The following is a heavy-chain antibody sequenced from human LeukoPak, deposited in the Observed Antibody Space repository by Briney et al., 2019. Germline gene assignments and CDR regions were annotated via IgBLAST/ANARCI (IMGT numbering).Heavy chain of an antibody. CDR1: GFTFGDYA. Sequence: GGSLRLSCTASGFTFGDYAMSWVRQAPGKGLEWVGFIRSKAYGGTTEYAASVKGRFTISRDDSKSIAYLQMNSLKTEDTAVYYCTRDRRGIAAAGFDYWGQGTLVTVSS. D-gene: IGHD6-13*01. CDR2: IRSKAYGGTT. J-gene: IGHJ4*02. V-gene: IGHV3-49*04. CDR3: TRDRRGIAAAGFDY.